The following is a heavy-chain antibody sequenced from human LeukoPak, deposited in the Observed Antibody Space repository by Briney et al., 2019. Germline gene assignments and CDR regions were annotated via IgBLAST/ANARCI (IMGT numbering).Heavy chain of an antibody. D-gene: IGHD3-10*02. Sequence: GGSLRLSCAASGFTFSTYAMSWVRQAPGKGLGWVSGISGSGGSTFYADSVKGRFTISRDNSKNSLYLQMNSLRAEDTAVYYCAELGITMIGGVWGKGTTVTISS. CDR2: ISGSGGST. J-gene: IGHJ6*04. CDR3: AELGITMIGGV. V-gene: IGHV3-23*01. CDR1: GFTFSTYA.